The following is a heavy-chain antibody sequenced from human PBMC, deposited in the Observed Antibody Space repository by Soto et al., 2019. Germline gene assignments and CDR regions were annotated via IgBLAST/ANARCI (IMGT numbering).Heavy chain of an antibody. J-gene: IGHJ5*02. D-gene: IGHD6-13*01. V-gene: IGHV4-34*01. CDR2: INHSGST. CDR3: ARGQRSSWYLSRFDP. Sequence: SETLSLTCAVYGGSFSGYYWSRIRQPPGKGLEWIGEINHSGSTNYNPSLKSRVTISVDTSKNQFSLKLSSVTAADTAVYYCARGQRSSWYLSRFDPWGQGTLVTVSS. CDR1: GGSFSGYY.